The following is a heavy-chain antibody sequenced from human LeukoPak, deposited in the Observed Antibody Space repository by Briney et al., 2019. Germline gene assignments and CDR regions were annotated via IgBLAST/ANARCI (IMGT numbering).Heavy chain of an antibody. D-gene: IGHD4-17*01. V-gene: IGHV3-11*01. Sequence: PGGSLRLSCAASGFTFSDYYMSWILQAPGKGLEWVSYISSSGSTIYYADSVKGRFTISRDNAKNSLYLQMNSLRAEDTAVYYCARDYGDPNYYYYMDVWGKGTTVTVSS. CDR2: ISSSGSTI. CDR1: GFTFSDYY. CDR3: ARDYGDPNYYYYMDV. J-gene: IGHJ6*03.